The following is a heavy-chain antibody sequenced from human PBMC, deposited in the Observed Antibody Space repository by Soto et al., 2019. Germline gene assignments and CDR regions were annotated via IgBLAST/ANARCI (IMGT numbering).Heavy chain of an antibody. CDR1: GYCFGTYG. V-gene: IGHV1-18*01. J-gene: IGHJ4*02. CDR3: ASDVVCSDGNCNNDY. D-gene: IGHD3-10*02. CDR2: ISAYSGYT. Sequence: QIQLVQSGPEVKRPGASVRVSCKASGYCFGTYGLSWLRQAPGQRLEWMGWISAYSGYTKSAQKFQGRVIMTTDTSTSTGCMELRSLRSDDTAIYYCASDVVCSDGNCNNDYWGQGTLVTVSS.